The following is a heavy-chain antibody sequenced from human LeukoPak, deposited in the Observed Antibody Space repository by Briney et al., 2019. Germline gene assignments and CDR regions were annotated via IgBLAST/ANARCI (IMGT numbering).Heavy chain of an antibody. CDR2: ISSNGDFT. Sequence: PGGSLRLSCADSGFTFSRHAMHWVRQAPGKGLECVSAISSNGDFTYYANSVKGRFTISRDNSKKTLYLQMGSLRPEDTALYYCARSRWVQHTWLDPWGQGTLVTVSS. V-gene: IGHV3-64*01. D-gene: IGHD5-24*01. CDR3: ARSRWVQHTWLDP. J-gene: IGHJ5*02. CDR1: GFTFSRHA.